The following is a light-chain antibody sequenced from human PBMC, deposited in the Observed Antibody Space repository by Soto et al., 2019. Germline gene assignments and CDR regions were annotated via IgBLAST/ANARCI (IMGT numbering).Light chain of an antibody. V-gene: IGKV1-5*01. CDR3: QQYNSYSAWT. Sequence: DIQMTRSPATLSASLEDRVTITSRAIQSISSWLAWYQQKPGKAPKLLIYDASSLESGVPSRFSGSGSGAEFTLTISSLQPDDFATYYCQQYNSYSAWTFGQGTKVDIK. J-gene: IGKJ1*01. CDR1: QSISSW. CDR2: DAS.